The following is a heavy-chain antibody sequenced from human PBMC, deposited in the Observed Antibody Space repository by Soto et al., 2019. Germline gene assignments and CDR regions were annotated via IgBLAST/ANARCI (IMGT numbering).Heavy chain of an antibody. V-gene: IGHV3-33*01. CDR1: GFTFSSYG. D-gene: IGHD4-17*01. Sequence: GGSLRLSCAASGFTFSSYGMHWVGQAPGKGLEWVAVIWYDGSNKYYADSVKGRFTISRDNSKNTLYLQMNSLRAEDTAVYYCARALDYRDPFDYWGQGTLVTVSS. CDR3: ARALDYRDPFDY. J-gene: IGHJ4*02. CDR2: IWYDGSNK.